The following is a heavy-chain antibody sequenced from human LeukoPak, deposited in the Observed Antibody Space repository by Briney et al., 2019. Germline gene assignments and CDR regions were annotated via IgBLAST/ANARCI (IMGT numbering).Heavy chain of an antibody. Sequence: GASVKVSCKASGYTFTGYYMHWVRQAPGQGLEWMGWINPNSGGTNYAQNFQGRVTMTRDTSISTAYMELSRLRSDDTAVYYCAKGGSGSYYIYYFDYWGQGTLVTVSS. V-gene: IGHV1-2*02. CDR3: AKGGSGSYYIYYFDY. J-gene: IGHJ4*02. D-gene: IGHD3-10*01. CDR2: INPNSGGT. CDR1: GYTFTGYY.